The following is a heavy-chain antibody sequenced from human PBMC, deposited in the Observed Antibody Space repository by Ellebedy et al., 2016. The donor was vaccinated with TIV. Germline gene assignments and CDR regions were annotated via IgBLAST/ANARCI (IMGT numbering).Heavy chain of an antibody. V-gene: IGHV3-9*01. CDR2: ISWNSGSI. Sequence: SLKISCAASGFTFDDYAMHWVRQAPGKGLEWVSGISWNSGSIGYADSVKGRFTISRDNAKNSLYLQMNSLRAEDTALYYCAKGSHYYGSGTFYGMDVWGQGTTVTVSS. CDR1: GFTFDDYA. D-gene: IGHD3-10*01. J-gene: IGHJ6*02. CDR3: AKGSHYYGSGTFYGMDV.